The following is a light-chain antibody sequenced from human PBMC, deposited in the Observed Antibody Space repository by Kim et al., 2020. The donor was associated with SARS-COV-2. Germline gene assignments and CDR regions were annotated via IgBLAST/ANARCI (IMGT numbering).Light chain of an antibody. CDR1: QSVSSK. CDR3: QQYNSWPFT. V-gene: IGKV3-15*01. J-gene: IGKJ4*01. CDR2: GAS. Sequence: EIVMTQSPATLSVSPGERATLSCRASQSVSSKLAWYQQKPGQAPRLLIYGASTGATGFPARFSGSGSGTDFTLTISSLQSEDVAVYYCQQYNSWPFTFGGGTKVDIK.